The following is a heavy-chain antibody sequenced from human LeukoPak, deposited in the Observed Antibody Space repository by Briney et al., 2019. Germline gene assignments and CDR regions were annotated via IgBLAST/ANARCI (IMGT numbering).Heavy chain of an antibody. CDR1: GGSFSGYY. V-gene: IGHV4-34*01. D-gene: IGHD3-3*01. CDR2: INHSRST. J-gene: IGHJ3*02. CDR3: AREGLRFLEWLSHDAFDI. Sequence: SETLSLTCAVYGGSFSGYYWSWIRQPPGKGLEWIGEINHSRSTNYNPSLKSRVTISVDTSKNQFSLKLSSVTAADTAVYYCAREGLRFLEWLSHDAFDIWGQGTMVTVSS.